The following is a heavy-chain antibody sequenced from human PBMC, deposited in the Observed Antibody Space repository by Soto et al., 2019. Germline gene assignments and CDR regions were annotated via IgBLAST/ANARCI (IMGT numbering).Heavy chain of an antibody. Sequence: DVQLVESGGGLVQPGRSLRLSCAASGFTFDNYAIHWVRQAPGKGLEWVSGISWSSGSLGYADSVKGRFTISRDNAKNSLYLHMNSLRAEDTALYYCAKGVAGWYYFDYWGQGTLVTVSS. CDR3: AKGVAGWYYFDY. V-gene: IGHV3-9*01. CDR2: ISWSSGSL. J-gene: IGHJ4*02. CDR1: GFTFDNYA. D-gene: IGHD3-3*01.